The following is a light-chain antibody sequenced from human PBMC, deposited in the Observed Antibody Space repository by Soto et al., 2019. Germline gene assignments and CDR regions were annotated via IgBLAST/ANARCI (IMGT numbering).Light chain of an antibody. CDR1: QSISSW. J-gene: IGKJ1*01. CDR3: QQYNSYPLA. Sequence: DIQMTQSPSTLSASVGDRVTITCRASQSISSWLAWDQQKPGKAPKLLIYDASSLESEAPSRFTGSGSGTEFTLPLSTLQPHNFATYYCQQYNSYPLAFGQGTKVELK. V-gene: IGKV1-5*01. CDR2: DAS.